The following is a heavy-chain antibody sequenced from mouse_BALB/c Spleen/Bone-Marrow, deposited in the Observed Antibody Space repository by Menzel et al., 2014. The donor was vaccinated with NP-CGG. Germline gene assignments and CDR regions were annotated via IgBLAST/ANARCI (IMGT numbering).Heavy chain of an antibody. D-gene: IGHD4-1*01. CDR3: TRGGNWDDFDY. J-gene: IGHJ2*01. V-gene: IGHV5-17*02. CDR2: ISSGSSNI. Sequence: EVQLQESGGGLVQPGGSRKLSCAASGFTFSSFGMHWVRQAPEMGLEWVAYISSGSSNIYYADTVKGRFTISRDNPKNTLFLQMTSLRSEDTAMYYCTRGGNWDDFDYWGQGTTLTVSS. CDR1: GFTFSSFG.